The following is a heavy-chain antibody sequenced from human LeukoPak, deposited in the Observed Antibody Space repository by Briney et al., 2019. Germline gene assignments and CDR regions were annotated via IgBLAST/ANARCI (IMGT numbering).Heavy chain of an antibody. CDR1: GFTFSSYA. V-gene: IGHV3-64*01. Sequence: GGSLRLSCAASGFTFSSYAMHWVRQAPGKGLEYVSAISSNGGSTYYANSVKGRFTISRDNSKNTLYLQMGSLRAEDMAVYYCARGGVGIAAADFDYWGQGTLVTVSS. J-gene: IGHJ4*02. CDR3: ARGGVGIAAADFDY. CDR2: ISSNGGST. D-gene: IGHD6-13*01.